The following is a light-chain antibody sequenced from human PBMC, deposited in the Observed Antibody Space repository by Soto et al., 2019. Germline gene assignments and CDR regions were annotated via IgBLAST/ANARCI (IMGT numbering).Light chain of an antibody. CDR2: GNS. Sequence: QSVLTQPPSVSGAPGQRVTISCTGSSSNIGAGYDVHWYQQFPGTAPKLLIYGNSNRPSGVPDRFSGSKSGTSASLAITGLQAEDEADYYCQSYDSSLGGSVFGGGTQLTVL. J-gene: IGLJ7*01. V-gene: IGLV1-40*01. CDR3: QSYDSSLGGSV. CDR1: SSNIGAGYD.